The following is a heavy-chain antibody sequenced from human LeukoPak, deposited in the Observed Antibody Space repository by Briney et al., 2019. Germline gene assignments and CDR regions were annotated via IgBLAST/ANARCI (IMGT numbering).Heavy chain of an antibody. CDR3: ARGSIAARPDGLFDY. Sequence: SETLSLTCTVSGGSISSYYWSWIRQPPGKGLEWIGYIYYSGSTNYNPSLKSRVTISVATSKNQFSLKLSSVTAADTAVYYCARGSIAARPDGLFDYWGQGTLVTVSS. D-gene: IGHD6-6*01. V-gene: IGHV4-59*01. CDR1: GGSISSYY. CDR2: IYYSGST. J-gene: IGHJ4*02.